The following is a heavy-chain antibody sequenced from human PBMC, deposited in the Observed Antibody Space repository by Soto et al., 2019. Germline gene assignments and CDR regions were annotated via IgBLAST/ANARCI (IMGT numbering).Heavy chain of an antibody. CDR3: GRENAYSWFDP. J-gene: IGHJ5*02. Sequence: GASVKVSCKASGGTFSSYGISWVRQAPGQGLEWMGWISAYNGNTNYAQKLQGRVTMTTDTSTSTAYMELRSLRSDDTAVYYCGRENAYSWFDPWGQGTLVTVSS. CDR1: GGTFSSYG. D-gene: IGHD2-15*01. V-gene: IGHV1-18*01. CDR2: ISAYNGNT.